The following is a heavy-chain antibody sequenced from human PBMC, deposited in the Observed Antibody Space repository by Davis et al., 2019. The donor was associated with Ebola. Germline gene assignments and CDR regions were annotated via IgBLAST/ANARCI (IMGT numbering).Heavy chain of an antibody. Sequence: PSETLSLTCTVSGGSISSYYWSWIRQPAGKGLEWIGRIYTSGSTNYNPSLKSRVTMSVDTSKNQFSLKLSSVTAADTAVYYCARDKGVRGGKSTLNWFDPWGQGTLVTVSS. CDR1: GGSISSYY. V-gene: IGHV4-4*07. D-gene: IGHD3-10*01. CDR2: IYTSGST. J-gene: IGHJ5*02. CDR3: ARDKGVRGGKSTLNWFDP.